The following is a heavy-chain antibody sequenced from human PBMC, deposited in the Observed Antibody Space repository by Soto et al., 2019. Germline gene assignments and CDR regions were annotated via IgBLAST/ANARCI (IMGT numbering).Heavy chain of an antibody. J-gene: IGHJ5*02. Sequence: QVQLVQSGAEVKKPGASVKVSCKASGYTFTSYGISWVRQAPGQGLEWMGWISAYNGNTNHARKLQGRVTMTTETPTSTAYMELRSLRSNNTAVYYRAKVYCISTSCLNWFDPWGQETLVTVSS. CDR1: GYTFTSYG. V-gene: IGHV1-18*01. D-gene: IGHD2-2*01. CDR2: ISAYNGNT. CDR3: AKVYCISTSCLNWFDP.